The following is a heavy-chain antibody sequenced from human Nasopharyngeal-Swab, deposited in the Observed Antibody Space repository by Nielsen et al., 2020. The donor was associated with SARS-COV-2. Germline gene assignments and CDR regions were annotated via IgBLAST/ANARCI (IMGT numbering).Heavy chain of an antibody. Sequence: ASVKVSCKVSGYTLTELSMHWVRQAPGKGLEWMGGFDPEDGETIYAQKLQGRVTMTTDTSTSTAYMELRSLKSDDTAVYYCARDIVRGVISYWGQGTLVTVSS. CDR3: ARDIVRGVISY. D-gene: IGHD3-10*01. CDR2: FDPEDGET. J-gene: IGHJ4*02. CDR1: GYTLTELS. V-gene: IGHV1-24*01.